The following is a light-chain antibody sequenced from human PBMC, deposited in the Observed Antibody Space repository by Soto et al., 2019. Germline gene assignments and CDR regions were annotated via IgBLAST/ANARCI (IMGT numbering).Light chain of an antibody. J-gene: IGKJ4*01. CDR1: ESVNRY. V-gene: IGKV3-11*01. CDR2: DAS. CDR3: QQRVSCPLT. Sequence: DIVVTQSPATLSLSPGERATLSCTTSESVNRYLAWYQQKPGQVPRLLIYDASTRAAGVPDRFSGSGFRTHFTLTISSLEPEDVALYYGQQRVSCPLTFGGGTTVEIK.